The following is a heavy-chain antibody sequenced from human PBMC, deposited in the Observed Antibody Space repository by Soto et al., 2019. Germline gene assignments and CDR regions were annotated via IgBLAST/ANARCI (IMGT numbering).Heavy chain of an antibody. CDR2: IWYDGRNK. Sequence: QVQLVESGGGVVQPGRSLRLSCAASGFTFSSYGMHWVRQAPGKGLEWVAVIWYDGRNKYYADSVKGRFTISRDNSKNTLYLQMNSLRAEDTAVYYCARDQSWSSSPAYYFDYWGQGTLVTVSS. V-gene: IGHV3-33*01. J-gene: IGHJ4*02. CDR3: ARDQSWSSSPAYYFDY. D-gene: IGHD6-6*01. CDR1: GFTFSSYG.